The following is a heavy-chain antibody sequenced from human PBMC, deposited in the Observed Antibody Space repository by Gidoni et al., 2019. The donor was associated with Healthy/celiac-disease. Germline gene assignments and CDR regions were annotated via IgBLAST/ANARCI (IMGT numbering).Heavy chain of an antibody. Sequence: EVQLLESGGGLVQPGGSLRLSCAASGFTFSSYAMSWVRQAPGKGLEWVSAISGSGGSTYYADSVKGRFTISRDNSKNTLYLQMNSLRAEDTAVYYCAKDEGYCSGGSCYPVLFDYWGQGTLVTVSS. CDR3: AKDEGYCSGGSCYPVLFDY. CDR1: GFTFSSYA. V-gene: IGHV3-23*01. D-gene: IGHD2-15*01. J-gene: IGHJ4*02. CDR2: ISGSGGST.